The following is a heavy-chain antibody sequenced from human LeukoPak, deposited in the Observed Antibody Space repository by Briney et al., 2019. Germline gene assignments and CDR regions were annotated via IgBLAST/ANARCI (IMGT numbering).Heavy chain of an antibody. Sequence: GGSLRLSCAASGFTFSSYAMNWVRQAPGKGLEWVSGISGSGGSTYYADSVKGRFTISRDNSKNTLYLQMNSLSAEDTDVYYCAKDFCTNGVSYLNNWGQGTLVTVSS. CDR2: ISGSGGST. D-gene: IGHD2-8*01. J-gene: IGHJ4*02. CDR3: AKDFCTNGVSYLNN. CDR1: GFTFSSYA. V-gene: IGHV3-23*01.